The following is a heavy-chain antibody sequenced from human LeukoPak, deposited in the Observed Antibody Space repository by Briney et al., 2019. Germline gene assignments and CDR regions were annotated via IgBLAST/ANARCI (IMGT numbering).Heavy chain of an antibody. Sequence: GGSLRLSCAVSGFTVSNYFMSWVRQAPGKGLEWVSIIYSAGSTYYADSVKGRFTISRDNSKNTVSLQMNSLGAEDTAVYYCARGSDFWSGYLVYWGQGTLVTVSS. CDR3: ARGSDFWSGYLVY. D-gene: IGHD3-3*01. J-gene: IGHJ4*02. CDR2: IYSAGST. CDR1: GFTVSNYF. V-gene: IGHV3-53*01.